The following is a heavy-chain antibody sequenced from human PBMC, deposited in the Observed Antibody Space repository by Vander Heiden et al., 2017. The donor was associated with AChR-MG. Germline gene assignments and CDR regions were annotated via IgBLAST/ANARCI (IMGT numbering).Heavy chain of an antibody. Sequence: QVQLQQWGAGLLKPSETLSLTCAVYGGSFSGYYWSWIRQPPGRGLEWLGEINHSESTNYNPSLKSRVTISVDTSKNQFSLKLSSVTAADTAVYYCARARMTMVRRVIITPNYYYYGMDVWGQGTTVTVSS. CDR2: INHSEST. J-gene: IGHJ6*02. CDR1: GGSFSGYY. CDR3: ARARMTMVRRVIITPNYYYYGMDV. D-gene: IGHD3-10*01. V-gene: IGHV4-34*01.